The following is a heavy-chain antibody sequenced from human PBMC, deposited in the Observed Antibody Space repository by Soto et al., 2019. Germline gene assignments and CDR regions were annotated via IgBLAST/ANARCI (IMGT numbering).Heavy chain of an antibody. CDR2: IYYSGST. CDR1: GGSISSYY. J-gene: IGHJ6*02. Sequence: SETLSLPCTVSGGSISSYYWSRIRQPPGKGLEWIGYIYYSGSTNYNPSLKSRVTISVDTSKNQFSLKLSSVTAADTAVYYCARLPVVLPYYDTEYYYYGMDVWGQGTTVTVSS. D-gene: IGHD3-22*01. CDR3: ARLPVVLPYYDTEYYYYGMDV. V-gene: IGHV4-59*01.